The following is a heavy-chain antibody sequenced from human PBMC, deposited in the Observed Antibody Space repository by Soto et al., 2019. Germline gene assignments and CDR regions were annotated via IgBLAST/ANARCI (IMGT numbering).Heavy chain of an antibody. CDR3: AKSSAGSSSSGKDY. CDR1: GFTFSGYA. CDR2: ISGSGGST. J-gene: IGHJ4*02. Sequence: EVQLLESGGGLVQPGGSLRLSCAASGFTFSGYAMSWVRQAPGKGLEWVSVISGSGGSTYYADSVKGRFTISRDNSKNTLYLQMNSLRAEDTAVYYCAKSSAGSSSSGKDYWCQGTLVTVSS. D-gene: IGHD2-15*01. V-gene: IGHV3-23*01.